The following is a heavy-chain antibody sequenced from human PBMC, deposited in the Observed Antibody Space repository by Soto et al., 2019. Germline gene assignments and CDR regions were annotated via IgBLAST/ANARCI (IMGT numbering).Heavy chain of an antibody. V-gene: IGHV3-7*01. CDR2: MNQDGREK. CDR1: GFTFNNFY. Sequence: GGSLRLSCAAFGFTFNNFYMGWVRQAPGKGLEWVANMNQDGREKNYVDSVKGRFTISRDNAKNSLFLQMDSLRADDTAVYYCLRDPAAIGRYCTAVNWLHLLGGQGTLVNVSS. D-gene: IGHD2-8*02. CDR3: LRDPAAIGRYCTAVNWLHLL. J-gene: IGHJ4*02.